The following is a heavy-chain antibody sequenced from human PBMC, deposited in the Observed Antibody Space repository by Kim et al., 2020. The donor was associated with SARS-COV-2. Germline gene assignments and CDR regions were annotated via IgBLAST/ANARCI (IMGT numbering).Heavy chain of an antibody. V-gene: IGHV3-23*01. CDR1: GFTSTRYA. CDR3: ATDQHDSWFVDIIY. CDR2: ISDSGDST. J-gene: IGHJ4*02. D-gene: IGHD6-13*01. Sequence: GGSLRLSCAASGFTSTRYAMSWVRQAPGKGLEWVSIISDSGDSTYYADSVKGRITISRDNSKNTMSLHMSSLRAEDTAVYYCATDQHDSWFVDIIYWGQG.